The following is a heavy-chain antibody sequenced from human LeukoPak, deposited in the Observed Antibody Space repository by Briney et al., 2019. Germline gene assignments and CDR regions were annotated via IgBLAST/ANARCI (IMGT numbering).Heavy chain of an antibody. CDR2: IYSGGNT. V-gene: IGHV3-53*01. D-gene: IGHD4-17*01. CDR3: IVFGDSNH. Sequence: GGSLRLSCAASGFIVSDNYMSWVRQAPGKGLEWVSVIYSGGNTYYADSVKGRFTISRDNSKNTLYLQMNSLRAEDTAVYYCIVFGDSNHWGQGTLVTVSS. J-gene: IGHJ5*02. CDR1: GFIVSDNY.